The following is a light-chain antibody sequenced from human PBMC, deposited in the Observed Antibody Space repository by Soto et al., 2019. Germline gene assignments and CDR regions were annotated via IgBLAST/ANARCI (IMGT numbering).Light chain of an antibody. V-gene: IGLV2-23*02. CDR1: SSDVGIYYP. Sequence: QSVLTQPASMSGSPGQSITISCTGTSSDVGIYYPVSWFQQHPGKAPKLIIYEVNKRPSGVSDRFSGSKSGNTASLTISGLQAEAEAEYYCCSYAGATTFVVFGAGTKVTVL. CDR2: EVN. CDR3: CSYAGATTFVV. J-gene: IGLJ1*01.